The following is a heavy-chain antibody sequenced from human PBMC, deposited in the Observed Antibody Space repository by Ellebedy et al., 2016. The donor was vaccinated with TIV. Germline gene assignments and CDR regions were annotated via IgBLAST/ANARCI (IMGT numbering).Heavy chain of an antibody. Sequence: PSETLSLTCAVYGASFSGYYWSWVRQAPGKGLEWVANIQRDGGEKNYVDSVKGRFTISRDNARNSLYLQMNSLRTEDTAVYYCAREAISYATSGYYFDYWGQGTLVAVSS. J-gene: IGHJ4*02. CDR1: GASFSGYY. CDR3: AREAISYATSGYYFDY. V-gene: IGHV3-7*01. CDR2: IQRDGGEK. D-gene: IGHD3-22*01.